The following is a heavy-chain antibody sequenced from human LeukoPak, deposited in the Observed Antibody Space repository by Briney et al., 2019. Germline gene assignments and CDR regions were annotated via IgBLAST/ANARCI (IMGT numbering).Heavy chain of an antibody. CDR2: ISGSGGST. D-gene: IGHD2-2*01. CDR3: VTGPVVPAAPFYFDY. CDR1: GFTFSSYA. J-gene: IGHJ4*02. Sequence: GASLRLSCAASGFTFSSYAMSWVRQAPGKGLEWVSAISGSGGSTYYADSVKGRFTISRDNSKNTLYLQMSSLRAEDTAVYYCVTGPVVPAAPFYFDYWGQGTLVTVSS. V-gene: IGHV3-23*01.